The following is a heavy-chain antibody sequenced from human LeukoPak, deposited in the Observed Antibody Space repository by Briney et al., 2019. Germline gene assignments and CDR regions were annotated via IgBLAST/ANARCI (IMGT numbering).Heavy chain of an antibody. V-gene: IGHV3-74*01. CDR1: GFTFSDYW. Sequence: GGSLRLSCAASGFTFSDYWMHWVRQAPGKGLMCVARINNDGSSTSYADSVRGRFTISRDNAKNTLYLQMNSLTTEDTAVYYCAELGITMIGGVWGKGTTVTISS. CDR3: AELGITMIGGV. J-gene: IGHJ6*04. CDR2: INNDGSST. D-gene: IGHD3-10*02.